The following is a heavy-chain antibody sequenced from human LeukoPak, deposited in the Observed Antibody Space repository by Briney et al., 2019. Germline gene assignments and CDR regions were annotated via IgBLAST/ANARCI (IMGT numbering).Heavy chain of an antibody. D-gene: IGHD4-11*01. Sequence: ASVKVSCKASGYTFTSYYMHWVRQAPGQGLELMGIINPSGGSTSCAQKFQGRVTMTRDTSTSTVYMELSSLRSEDTAVYYCARGGLVDYSNYGRFDYWGQGTLVTVSS. CDR1: GYTFTSYY. V-gene: IGHV1-46*01. J-gene: IGHJ4*02. CDR2: INPSGGST. CDR3: ARGGLVDYSNYGRFDY.